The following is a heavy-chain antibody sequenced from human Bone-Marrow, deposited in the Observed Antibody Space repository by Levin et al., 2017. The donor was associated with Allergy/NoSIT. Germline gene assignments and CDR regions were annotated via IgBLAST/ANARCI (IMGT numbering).Heavy chain of an antibody. D-gene: IGHD6-19*01. CDR3: ARISHRSGWYLAEAIDI. Sequence: SETLSLTCAVSGGSISSDYWWSWVRQPPGKGLEWIGQMYHSGDTKYNPSLKGRVTISVDKSKNQLSLSLSSVTAADTAVYYCARISHRSGWYLAEAIDIWGQGTMVTVSS. CDR1: GGSISSDYW. J-gene: IGHJ3*02. CDR2: MYHSGDT. V-gene: IGHV4-4*02.